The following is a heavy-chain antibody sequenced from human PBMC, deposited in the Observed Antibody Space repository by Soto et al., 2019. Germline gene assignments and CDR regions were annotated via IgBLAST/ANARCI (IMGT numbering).Heavy chain of an antibody. CDR2: IIPIFGAP. Sequence: QVQLVQSGAAVKKPGSSVKVSCKASGGTFSSYAISWVRQAPGQGLEWMGGIIPIFGAPNYAQKFQGRVTITADESTSTAYMELSSLRSEDTAVYYCASCSSSGYYRGLDYWGQGTLVTVSS. D-gene: IGHD6-19*01. V-gene: IGHV1-69*12. CDR1: GGTFSSYA. J-gene: IGHJ4*02. CDR3: ASCSSSGYYRGLDY.